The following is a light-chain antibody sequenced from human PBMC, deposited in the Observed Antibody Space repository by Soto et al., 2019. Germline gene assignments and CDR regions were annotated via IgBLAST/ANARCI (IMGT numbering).Light chain of an antibody. CDR1: ESIDNW. CDR2: AAS. V-gene: IGKV1-5*01. Sequence: DIQMTQSPSTLSASVGDTVTITCRASESIDNWLAWYQQKPGKAPKLLIFAASTLVRGVPSRFSGRGSGTEFTLTISSLQADDYATLYCQQYHTDWTFGQGTRWIS. J-gene: IGKJ1*01. CDR3: QQYHTDWT.